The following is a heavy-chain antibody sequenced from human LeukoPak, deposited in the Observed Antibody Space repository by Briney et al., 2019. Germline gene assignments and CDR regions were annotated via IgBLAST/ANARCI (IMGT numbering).Heavy chain of an antibody. Sequence: ASVKVSCKASGGTFSSYAISWVRQAPGQGLEWMGGIIPIFGTANYAQKFQGRVTITADKSTSTAYMELSSLRSEDTAVYYCARAPSPFGPLGVWFDPWGQGTLVTVSS. CDR2: IIPIFGTA. CDR3: ARAPSPFGPLGVWFDP. D-gene: IGHD3-10*01. V-gene: IGHV1-69*06. CDR1: GGTFSSYA. J-gene: IGHJ5*02.